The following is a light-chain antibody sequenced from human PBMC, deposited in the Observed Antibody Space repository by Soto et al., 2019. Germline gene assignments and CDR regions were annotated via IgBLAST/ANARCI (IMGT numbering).Light chain of an antibody. Sequence: EIVLTQSPRTLSLSPGERATLSCRASQSVSSSYLAWYQQKPGQAPRLLIYGASTRATGIPARFSGSGSGTEFTLTISSLQSEDFAVYYCQQYNNWPQTFGQGTMV. J-gene: IGKJ1*01. CDR3: QQYNNWPQT. V-gene: IGKV3-15*01. CDR1: QSVSSSY. CDR2: GAS.